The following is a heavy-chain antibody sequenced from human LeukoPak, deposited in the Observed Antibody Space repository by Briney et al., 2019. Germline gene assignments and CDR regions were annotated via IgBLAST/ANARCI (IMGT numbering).Heavy chain of an antibody. J-gene: IGHJ4*02. D-gene: IGHD3-9*01. CDR2: ISAYNGNT. Sequence: GASVKVSCKASGYTFTSYAMNWVRQAPGQGLEWMGWISAYNGNTNYAQKLQGRVTMTTDTSTSTAYMELRSLRSDDTAVYYCARAPLLTGYQAPIDYWGQGTLVIVSS. CDR3: ARAPLLTGYQAPIDY. CDR1: GYTFTSYA. V-gene: IGHV1-18*01.